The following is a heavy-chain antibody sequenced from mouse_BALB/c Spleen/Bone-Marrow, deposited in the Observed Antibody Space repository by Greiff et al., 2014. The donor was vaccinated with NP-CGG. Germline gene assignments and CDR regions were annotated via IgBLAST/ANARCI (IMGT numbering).Heavy chain of an antibody. D-gene: IGHD3-3*01. J-gene: IGHJ2*01. CDR1: GYTFSNSW. V-gene: IGHV1S130*01. Sequence: VQLQQSGSLLVRPGASVKLSCTASGYTFSNSWIHWAQQRPGQGLEWIGEIHPNSGNTNFIETFKVKATLTVDTSSSTAYVDRSSLTDEDSAVYYCVRRHRKATFFHYQRQGQTLTV. CDR2: IHPNSGNT. CDR3: VRRHRKATFFHY.